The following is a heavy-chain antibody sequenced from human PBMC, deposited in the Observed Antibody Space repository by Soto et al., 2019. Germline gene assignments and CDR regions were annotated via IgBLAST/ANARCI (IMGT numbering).Heavy chain of an antibody. D-gene: IGHD2-8*01. CDR2: IYYSGST. Sequence: SESLSLTCTVSGGSISSGGYYWSWIRQHPGKGLEWIGYIYYSGSTYYNPSLKSRVTISVDTSKNQFSLKLSSVTAADTAVYNCAREGTDNCTNGVCYTRWFDPWGQGTLVTVSS. CDR3: AREGTDNCTNGVCYTRWFDP. CDR1: GGSISSGGYY. J-gene: IGHJ5*02. V-gene: IGHV4-31*03.